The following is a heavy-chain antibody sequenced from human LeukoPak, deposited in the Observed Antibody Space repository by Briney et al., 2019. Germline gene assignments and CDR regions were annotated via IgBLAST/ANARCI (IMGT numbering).Heavy chain of an antibody. V-gene: IGHV3-30*18. CDR3: AKDRETTASGTFDY. CDR1: GFTFNNYG. J-gene: IGHJ4*02. Sequence: GGSLRLSCAASGFTFNNYGMHYVRQAPGKGLEWVAVISDDGRNKKYADSVRGRFTISRDDSNNTLYLQMNSLRAEDTGVYYCAKDRETTASGTFDYWGQGTLVIVSS. D-gene: IGHD1-1*01. CDR2: ISDDGRNK.